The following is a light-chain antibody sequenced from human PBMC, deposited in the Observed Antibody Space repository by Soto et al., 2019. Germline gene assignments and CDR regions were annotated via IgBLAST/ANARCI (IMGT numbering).Light chain of an antibody. CDR1: SSNIGAGYD. V-gene: IGLV1-40*01. CDR2: GNS. Sequence: QSVLTQPPSVSGAPGQTVTISCTGSSSNIGAGYDVHWYQEVPGTAPKLLIYGNSNRPSGVPDRFSGSKSGTSASLAITGLQAEDEADYYCQSYDSSLSAWVFGGGTQLTVL. J-gene: IGLJ3*02. CDR3: QSYDSSLSAWV.